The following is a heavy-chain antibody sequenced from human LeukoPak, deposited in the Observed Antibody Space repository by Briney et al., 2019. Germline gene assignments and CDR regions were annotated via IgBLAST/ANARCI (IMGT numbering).Heavy chain of an antibody. CDR2: IENDASEK. V-gene: IGHV3-30*02. J-gene: IGHJ4*02. Sequence: GGSLRLSCAASGFTLSIYGIHWVRQAPGKGLEWVAFIENDASEKKWVDSVKGRFTISRDNSKNTLYLQKNSLRAEDTAVYYCAKEEYRRMIVEYLYYWGQGTLVTVSS. CDR3: AKEEYRRMIVEYLYY. D-gene: IGHD3-22*01. CDR1: GFTLSIYG.